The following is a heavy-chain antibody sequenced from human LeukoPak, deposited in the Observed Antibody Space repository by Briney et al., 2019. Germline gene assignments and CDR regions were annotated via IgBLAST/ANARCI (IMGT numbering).Heavy chain of an antibody. CDR3: ARVGTSYWSGVNDC. D-gene: IGHD1-7*01. CDR1: GFTVSSNY. Sequence: PGGSLRLSCAASGFTVSSNYMSWVRQAPGKGLERVGRIRNKANSYATEYAASVKGRFTISRDDSENSLYLQLNSLKTEDTAVYYCARVGTSYWSGVNDCWGQGTLVTVSS. CDR2: IRNKANSYAT. J-gene: IGHJ4*02. V-gene: IGHV3-72*01.